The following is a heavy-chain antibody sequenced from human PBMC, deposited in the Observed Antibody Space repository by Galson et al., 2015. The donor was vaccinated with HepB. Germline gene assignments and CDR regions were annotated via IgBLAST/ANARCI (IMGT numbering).Heavy chain of an antibody. J-gene: IGHJ3*02. V-gene: IGHV3-7*01. D-gene: IGHD2-21*02. CDR2: INEDGNAK. CDR1: GFTLSRYW. Sequence: SLRLSCAASGFTLSRYWMSWVRQAPGKGLEWVANINEDGNAKYYVDSVKGRFTISRDNAKNSLYLQMNSLTAGDTALYYCARDVVVTALGSFDIWGLGTTVTVSS. CDR3: ARDVVVTALGSFDI.